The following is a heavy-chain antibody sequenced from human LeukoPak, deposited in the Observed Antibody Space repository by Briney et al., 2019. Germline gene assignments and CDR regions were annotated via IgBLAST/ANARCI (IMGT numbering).Heavy chain of an antibody. Sequence: SETLSLTCTVSGGSISSGVYYWSWIRQHPGKGLEWIGYIYYSGSTYYNPSLKSRVTISVDTSKNQFSLKLSSVTAADTAVYYCARVWDYYDSSGYFPYFDYWGQGTLVTVSS. D-gene: IGHD3-22*01. CDR1: GGSISSGVYY. CDR3: ARVWDYYDSSGYFPYFDY. CDR2: IYYSGST. J-gene: IGHJ4*02. V-gene: IGHV4-31*03.